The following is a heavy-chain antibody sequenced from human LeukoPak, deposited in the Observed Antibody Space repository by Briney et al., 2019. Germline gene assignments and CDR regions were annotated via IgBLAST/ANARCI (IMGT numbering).Heavy chain of an antibody. V-gene: IGHV4-59*01. CDR3: ARAETLAAIYFDF. D-gene: IGHD6-25*01. CDR1: GGSISPYY. CDR2: IFHSGIT. J-gene: IGHJ4*02. Sequence: SETLSLTCSVSGGSISPYYWSWFRQPPGKGLEWIGYIFHSGITAYNPSLKSRVTISLDSSKNQFFLRLTSVTAADTAMYYCARAETLAAIYFDFWGQGSLVTVSS.